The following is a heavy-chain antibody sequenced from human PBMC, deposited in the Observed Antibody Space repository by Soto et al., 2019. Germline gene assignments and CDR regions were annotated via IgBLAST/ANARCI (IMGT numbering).Heavy chain of an antibody. V-gene: IGHV3-30*18. CDR1: GFTFSSYG. CDR3: AKSTVYGDYRDAFDI. CDR2: ISYDGSNK. D-gene: IGHD4-17*01. Sequence: GGSLRLSCAASGFTFSSYGMHWVRQAPGKGLEWVAVISYDGSNKYYADSVKGRFTISRDNSKNTLYLQMNSLRAEDTAVYYCAKSTVYGDYRDAFDIWGQGTMVTVSS. J-gene: IGHJ3*02.